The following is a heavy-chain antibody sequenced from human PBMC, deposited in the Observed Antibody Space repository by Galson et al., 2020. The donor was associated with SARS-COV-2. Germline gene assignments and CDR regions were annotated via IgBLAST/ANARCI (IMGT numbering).Heavy chain of an antibody. J-gene: IGHJ6*02. CDR3: ARDPRLSLYYYYYYGMDV. CDR2: INSDGSST. CDR1: GFTFSSYW. D-gene: IGHD3-16*02. Sequence: GGSLRLSCAASGFTFSSYWMHWVRQAPGKGLVWVSRINSDGSSTSYADSVKGRFTISRDNAKNTLYLQMNSLRAEDTAVYYCARDPRLSLYYYYYYGMDVWGQGTTVTVSS. V-gene: IGHV3-74*01.